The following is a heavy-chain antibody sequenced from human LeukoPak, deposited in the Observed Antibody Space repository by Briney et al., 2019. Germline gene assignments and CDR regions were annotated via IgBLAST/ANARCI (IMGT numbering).Heavy chain of an antibody. Sequence: GGSLRLSCAASGFTFDDYAMHWVRQAPGKGLEWVSGISWNSGSIGYADSVKGRFTISRDNAKNSLYLQMNSLRAEDTALYYCAKEGALAVAGTGYFDYWGQGTLVTVSS. V-gene: IGHV3-9*01. J-gene: IGHJ4*02. D-gene: IGHD6-19*01. CDR1: GFTFDDYA. CDR2: ISWNSGSI. CDR3: AKEGALAVAGTGYFDY.